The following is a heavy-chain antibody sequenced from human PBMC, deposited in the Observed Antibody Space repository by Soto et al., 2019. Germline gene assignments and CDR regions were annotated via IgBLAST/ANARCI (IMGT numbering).Heavy chain of an antibody. CDR1: GGSFSGYY. CDR2: IHHSGST. V-gene: IGHV4-34*01. CDR3: ARGLSPWSTHTDWFDP. Sequence: QVQLQQWGAGLLKPSETLSLTCGVSGGSFSGYYWIWIRQPPGKGLEWIGEIHHSGSTNYDPSLESRVTISLDTSKNQFSLKLSSVTAADTAVYYCARGLSPWSTHTDWFDPWVQGILVTVSS. J-gene: IGHJ5*02. D-gene: IGHD2-15*01.